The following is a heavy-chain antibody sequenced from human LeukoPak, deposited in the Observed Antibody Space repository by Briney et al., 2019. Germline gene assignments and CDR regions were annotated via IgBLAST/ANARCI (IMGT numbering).Heavy chain of an antibody. CDR1: GGSISTTNW. Sequence: PSETLSLTCGVSGGSISTTNWWIWVRQPPGEGLEWIGEVHLSGRTHYNPSLESRVTMSVDMSENRISLRLTSVTAADTAVYYCAREGGPYRPLDYSGQGTLVTVSS. J-gene: IGHJ4*02. V-gene: IGHV4-4*02. CDR2: VHLSGRT. CDR3: AREGGPYRPLDY.